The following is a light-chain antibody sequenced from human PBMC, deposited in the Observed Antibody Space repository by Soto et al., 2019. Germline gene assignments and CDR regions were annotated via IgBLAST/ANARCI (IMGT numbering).Light chain of an antibody. V-gene: IGKV3-20*01. Sequence: EIVLTQSPGTLSLSPGERATLSCRASQSVSSSYLAWYQQKPGQAPRLLIYGASSRATGIPDRFSGSGSGTDFTLTISRLEPEDFAVYYGHQYDSPPLTFGGGTKVEIK. CDR1: QSVSSSY. CDR2: GAS. CDR3: HQYDSPPLT. J-gene: IGKJ4*01.